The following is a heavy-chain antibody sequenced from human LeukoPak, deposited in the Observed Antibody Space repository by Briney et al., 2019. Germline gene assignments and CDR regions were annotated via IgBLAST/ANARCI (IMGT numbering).Heavy chain of an antibody. D-gene: IGHD6-19*01. J-gene: IGHJ6*02. CDR1: GFTFSSYA. Sequence: GGSLRLSCAASGFTFSSYAMSWVRQAPGKGLEWVSAISGSGGSTYYADSVKGRFTISRDNSKNTLYLQMNSLRVEDTAVYYCAKEGVAGSYYYYYYGMDVWGQGTTVTVSS. CDR3: AKEGVAGSYYYYYYGMDV. CDR2: ISGSGGST. V-gene: IGHV3-23*01.